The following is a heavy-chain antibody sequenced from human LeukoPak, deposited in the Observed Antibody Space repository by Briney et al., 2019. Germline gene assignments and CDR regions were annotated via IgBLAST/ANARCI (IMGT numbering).Heavy chain of an antibody. CDR1: GYTFTSYG. V-gene: IGHV1-18*01. Sequence: ASVKVSCKASGYTFTSYGISWVRQAPGQGLEWMGWISAYNGNTNYAQKLQGRVTMTTDTSTSTAYMELRSLRSDDTAVYYCARDLRITMVRGADWFDSGGQGILVTVSA. CDR2: ISAYNGNT. D-gene: IGHD3-10*01. CDR3: ARDLRITMVRGADWFDS. J-gene: IGHJ5*01.